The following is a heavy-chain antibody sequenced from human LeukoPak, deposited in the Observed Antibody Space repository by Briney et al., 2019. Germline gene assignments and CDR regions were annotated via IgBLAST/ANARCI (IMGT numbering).Heavy chain of an antibody. CDR1: GGSFSGYY. CDR3: ARHSEGIMITFGRGDYFDY. Sequence: SETLSLTCAVYGGSFSGYYWSWIRQPPGKGLEWIGEINHSGSTNYNPSLKSRVTISVDTSKNQFSLKLSSVTAADTAVYYCARHSEGIMITFGRGDYFDYWGQGTLVTVSS. V-gene: IGHV4-34*01. D-gene: IGHD3-16*01. CDR2: INHSGST. J-gene: IGHJ4*02.